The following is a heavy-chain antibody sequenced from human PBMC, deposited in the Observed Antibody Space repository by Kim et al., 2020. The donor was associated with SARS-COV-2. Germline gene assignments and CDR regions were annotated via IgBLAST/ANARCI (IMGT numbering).Heavy chain of an antibody. Sequence: ASVKVSCKASGYTFTSYAMHWVRQAPGQRLEWMGWINAGNGNTKYSQKFQGRVTITRDTSASTAYMELSSLRSEDTAVYYCARGNLLRYFDWLLYFDYWGQGTLVTVSS. V-gene: IGHV1-3*01. D-gene: IGHD3-9*01. CDR1: GYTFTSYA. J-gene: IGHJ4*02. CDR3: ARGNLLRYFDWLLYFDY. CDR2: INAGNGNT.